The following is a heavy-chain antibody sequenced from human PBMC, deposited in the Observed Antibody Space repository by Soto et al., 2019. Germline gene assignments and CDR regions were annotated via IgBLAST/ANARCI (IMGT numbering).Heavy chain of an antibody. Sequence: QMQLVQSGPEVKKPGTSVKVSCKASGFTFTSSAVQWVRQARGQRLEWIGWIVVGSGNPNYAQKFQERVTITRDMSTSTVYMELSSMSSEDTAVYYCAAARTYCGGDCYVDWGQGTLVTVSS. J-gene: IGHJ4*02. CDR1: GFTFTSSA. D-gene: IGHD2-21*02. V-gene: IGHV1-58*01. CDR2: IVVGSGNP. CDR3: AAARTYCGGDCYVD.